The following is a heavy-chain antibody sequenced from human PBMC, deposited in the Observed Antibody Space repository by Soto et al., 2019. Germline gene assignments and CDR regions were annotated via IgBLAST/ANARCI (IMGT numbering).Heavy chain of an antibody. CDR1: GFTFSSYS. D-gene: IGHD3-10*01. V-gene: IGHV3-21*01. CDR2: ISSSSSYI. CDR3: ARDRMVRGLISVFGY. Sequence: GSLRLSCAASGFTFSSYSMNWVRQAPGKGLEWVSSISSSSSYIYYADSVKGRFTISRDNAKNSLYLQMNSLRAEDTAVYYCARDRMVRGLISVFGYWGQGTLVTVSS. J-gene: IGHJ4*02.